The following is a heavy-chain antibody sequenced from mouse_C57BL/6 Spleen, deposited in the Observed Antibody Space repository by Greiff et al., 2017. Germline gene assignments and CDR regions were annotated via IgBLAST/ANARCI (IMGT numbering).Heavy chain of an antibody. CDR3: ARSNWDGGYAMDY. CDR2: IHPNSGST. Sequence: QVHVKQPGAELVKPGASVKLSCKASGYTFTSYWMHWVKQRPGQGLEWIGMIHPNSGSTNYNEKFKSKATLTVDKSSSTAYMQLSSLTSEDSAVYYCARSNWDGGYAMDYWGQGTSVTVSS. J-gene: IGHJ4*01. D-gene: IGHD4-1*01. CDR1: GYTFTSYW. V-gene: IGHV1-64*01.